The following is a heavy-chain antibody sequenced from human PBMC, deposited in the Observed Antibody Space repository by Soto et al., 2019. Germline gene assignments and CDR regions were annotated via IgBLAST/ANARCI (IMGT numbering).Heavy chain of an antibody. J-gene: IGHJ6*02. V-gene: IGHV3-33*01. D-gene: IGHD2-15*01. CDR3: ARDGYVVVAAAGNHYYGMDV. Sequence: QVQLVESGGGVVQPGRSLRLSCAASGFTFSSYGMHWVRQAPGKGLEWVAVIWYDGSNKYYADSVKGRFTISRDNSKNTLYLQMNSLRAEDTAVYYCARDGYVVVAAAGNHYYGMDVWGQGTTVTVSS. CDR2: IWYDGSNK. CDR1: GFTFSSYG.